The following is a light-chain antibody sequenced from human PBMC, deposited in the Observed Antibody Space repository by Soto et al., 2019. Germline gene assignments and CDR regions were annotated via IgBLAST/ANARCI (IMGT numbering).Light chain of an antibody. Sequence: IVLTQSPGTLSLSPGERTTISCRASQSVNNNLAWYQQKLGQAPRVLIYGASNRATGIPDRFSGSGSGTDFTLTISRLEPEDFAVYYCQQYGSSGTFGQGTKVDI. V-gene: IGKV3-20*01. CDR2: GAS. CDR1: QSVNNN. CDR3: QQYGSSGT. J-gene: IGKJ1*01.